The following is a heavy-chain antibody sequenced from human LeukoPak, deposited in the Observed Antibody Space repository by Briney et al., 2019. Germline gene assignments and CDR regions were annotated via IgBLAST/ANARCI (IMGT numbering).Heavy chain of an antibody. CDR1: GFTFSNAW. D-gene: IGHD3-22*01. CDR3: TTTNYYDSSGYYYLGYFQH. V-gene: IGHV3-15*01. CDR2: IKSKTDGGTP. Sequence: AGSLRLSCAASGFTFSNAWMSWVRQAPGKGLEWVGRIKSKTDGGTPDYAAPVKGRFTISRDDSKNTLYLQMNSLKTEDTAVYYCTTTNYYDSSGYYYLGYFQHWGQGTLVTVSS. J-gene: IGHJ1*01.